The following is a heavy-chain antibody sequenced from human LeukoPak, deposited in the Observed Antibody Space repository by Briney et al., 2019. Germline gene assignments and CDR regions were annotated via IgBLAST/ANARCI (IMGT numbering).Heavy chain of an antibody. CDR1: GLTFSSYA. D-gene: IGHD6-19*01. J-gene: IGHJ4*02. Sequence: GGSLRLSCAASGLTFSSYAMTWVRQAPGKGLEWVSAISGTVGSTYYADSVKGRFTISRDNSKNTLYLQMNSLRAEDTAVYYCAKDRGSIAVAGIDYWGQGTLVTVSS. V-gene: IGHV3-23*01. CDR3: AKDRGSIAVAGIDY. CDR2: ISGTVGST.